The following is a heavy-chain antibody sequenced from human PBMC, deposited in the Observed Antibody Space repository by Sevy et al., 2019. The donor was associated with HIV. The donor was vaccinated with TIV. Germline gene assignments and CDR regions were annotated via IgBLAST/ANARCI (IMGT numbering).Heavy chain of an antibody. CDR1: GFSVSTHA. V-gene: IGHV3-30-3*01. J-gene: IGHJ4*02. D-gene: IGHD6-19*01. Sequence: GGSLRLSCAASGFSVSTHAMQWVRQAPGKGLEWVALISNDGSSKYYADSVKGRLTISRDNSKNTLYLQMSSLRPDDTAVYYCTRDAGYSTGWYPSDYWGQGTLVTVSS. CDR3: TRDAGYSTGWYPSDY. CDR2: ISNDGSSK.